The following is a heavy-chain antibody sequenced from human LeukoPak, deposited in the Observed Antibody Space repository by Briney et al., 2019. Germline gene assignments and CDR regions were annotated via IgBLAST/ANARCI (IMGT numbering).Heavy chain of an antibody. Sequence: GGSLRLSCAASGFTFSSYAMSWVRQAPGKGLEWVSAISGSGGSTYYADSVKGRFTISRDNSKSTLYLQMNSLRAEDTAVYYCAPRGYSGYGGFDYWGRGTLVTVSS. D-gene: IGHD5-12*01. V-gene: IGHV3-23*01. CDR1: GFTFSSYA. CDR2: ISGSGGST. J-gene: IGHJ4*02. CDR3: APRGYSGYGGFDY.